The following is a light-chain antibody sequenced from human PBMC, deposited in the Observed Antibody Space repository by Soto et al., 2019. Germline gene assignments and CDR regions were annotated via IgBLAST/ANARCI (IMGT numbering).Light chain of an antibody. V-gene: IGKV1-17*01. CDR2: AAS. Sequence: DVQMTQSPSSLSASVGDRVSITCRASQGIRNDLAWYQQKPGKAPKRLIYAASTLQSGVPSRFSGSGSGTEFNLTISSLQPEDFATYYCLQHNNYPPITFGQGTRLEI. CDR1: QGIRND. CDR3: LQHNNYPPIT. J-gene: IGKJ5*01.